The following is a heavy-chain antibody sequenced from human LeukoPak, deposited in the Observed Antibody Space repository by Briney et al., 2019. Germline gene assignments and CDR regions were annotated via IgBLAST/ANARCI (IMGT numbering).Heavy chain of an antibody. J-gene: IGHJ4*02. Sequence: WRSLRLSCAASGFTFSSYGMHWVRQAPGKGLEWVAVIWYDGSNKYYADSVKGRSTISRDNSKNTLYLQMNSLRAEDTAVYYCARGFDDSSGYYFDYWGQGTLVTVSS. CDR3: ARGFDDSSGYYFDY. CDR1: GFTFSSYG. V-gene: IGHV3-33*01. CDR2: IWYDGSNK. D-gene: IGHD3-22*01.